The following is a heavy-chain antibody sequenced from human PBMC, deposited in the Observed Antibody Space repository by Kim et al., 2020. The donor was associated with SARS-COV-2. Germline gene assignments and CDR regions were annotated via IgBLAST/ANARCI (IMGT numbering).Heavy chain of an antibody. Sequence: GGSLRLSCAASGFTFSSYGMHWVRQAPGKGLEWVAVISYDGSNKYYADSVKGRFTISRDNSKNTLYLQMNSLRAEDTAVYYCAKPDNSSGWYYFDYWGQGTLVTVSS. V-gene: IGHV3-30*18. J-gene: IGHJ4*02. CDR2: ISYDGSNK. CDR1: GFTFSSYG. CDR3: AKPDNSSGWYYFDY. D-gene: IGHD6-19*01.